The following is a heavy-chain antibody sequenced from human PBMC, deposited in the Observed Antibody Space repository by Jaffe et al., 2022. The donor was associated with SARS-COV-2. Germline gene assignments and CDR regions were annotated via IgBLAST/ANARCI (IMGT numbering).Heavy chain of an antibody. V-gene: IGHV3-30*18. Sequence: QVQLVESGGGVVQPGRSLRLSCAASGFTFSSYGMHWVRQAPGKGLEWVAVISYDGSNKYYADSVKGRFTISRDNSKNTLYLQMNSLRAEDTAVYYCAKDLSSVIGWHTGGGLDYWGQGTLVTVSS. J-gene: IGHJ4*02. CDR1: GFTFSSYG. CDR2: ISYDGSNK. CDR3: AKDLSSVIGWHTGGGLDY. D-gene: IGHD2-21*01.